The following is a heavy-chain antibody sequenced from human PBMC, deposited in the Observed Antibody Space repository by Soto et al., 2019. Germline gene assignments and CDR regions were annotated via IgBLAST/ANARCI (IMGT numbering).Heavy chain of an antibody. CDR3: ARSGDSYDSSGYYY. J-gene: IGHJ4*02. Sequence: EVQLVVSGGGLVQPGGSLRLSCAASGFTFSSYSMNWVRQAPGKGLEWVSYISSSSSTIYYADSVKGRFTISRDNAKNSLYLQMNSLRDEDTAVYYCARSGDSYDSSGYYYWGQGTLVTVSS. CDR2: ISSSSSTI. D-gene: IGHD3-22*01. CDR1: GFTFSSYS. V-gene: IGHV3-48*02.